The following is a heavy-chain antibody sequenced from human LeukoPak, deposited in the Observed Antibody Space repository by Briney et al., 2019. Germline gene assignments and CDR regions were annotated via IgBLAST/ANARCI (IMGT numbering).Heavy chain of an antibody. V-gene: IGHV3-30*18. D-gene: IGHD2-2*01. Sequence: PWRSLRLSCAASGFTFSSYGMHWVRQAPGKGLEWVAVISYDGSNKYYADSVKGRFTNSRDNSKNTLYLQMNSLRAEDTAVYYCAKDYCSSTSCYGIDYCGQGTLVADSS. J-gene: IGHJ4*02. CDR2: ISYDGSNK. CDR1: GFTFSSYG. CDR3: AKDYCSSTSCYGIDY.